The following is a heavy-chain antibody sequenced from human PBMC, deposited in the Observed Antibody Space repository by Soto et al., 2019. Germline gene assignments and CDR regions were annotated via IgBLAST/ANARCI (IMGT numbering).Heavy chain of an antibody. Sequence: QVQLVESGGGVVQPGRSLRLSCAASGFTFSSYAMHWVRQAPGKGLEWVAVISYDGSNKYYADSVKGRFTISRDNSKNTLYLQMNSLRAEDTAVYYCAREREGGGYRYYSYYGMDVWGQGTTVTVSS. CDR1: GFTFSSYA. CDR2: ISYDGSNK. V-gene: IGHV3-30-3*01. D-gene: IGHD5-18*01. J-gene: IGHJ6*02. CDR3: AREREGGGYRYYSYYGMDV.